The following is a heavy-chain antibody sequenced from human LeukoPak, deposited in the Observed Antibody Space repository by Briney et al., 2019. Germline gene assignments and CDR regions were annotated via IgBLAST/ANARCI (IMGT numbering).Heavy chain of an antibody. J-gene: IGHJ4*02. Sequence: GASVKVSCKASGYTFTNYGVSWVRQAPGQELEWMGWISGYNGNTNYAQKLQGRLTMTTDTSTSTAYMELRSLRSDDTAVYYCATDLDGSGSYYYWGQGTLVTVSS. D-gene: IGHD3-10*01. CDR3: ATDLDGSGSYYY. V-gene: IGHV1-18*01. CDR1: GYTFTNYG. CDR2: ISGYNGNT.